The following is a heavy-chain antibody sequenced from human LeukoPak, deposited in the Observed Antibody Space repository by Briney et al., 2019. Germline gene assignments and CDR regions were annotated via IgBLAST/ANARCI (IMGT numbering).Heavy chain of an antibody. Sequence: SETLSLTCAVYGGSFSGYYWSWIRQPPGKGLEWIGEISHSGSTNYNPSLKSRVTISVNTSKNQFSLKLSSVTAADTAVYYCAREAKKYMDVWGKGTTVTVSS. CDR3: AREAKKYMDV. V-gene: IGHV4-34*01. J-gene: IGHJ6*03. CDR2: ISHSGST. CDR1: GGSFSGYY.